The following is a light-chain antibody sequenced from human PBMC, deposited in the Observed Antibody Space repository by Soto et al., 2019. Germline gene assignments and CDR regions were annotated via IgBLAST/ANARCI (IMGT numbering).Light chain of an antibody. V-gene: IGKV3-20*01. CDR3: QHYDSSPMT. CDR2: GAS. J-gene: IGKJ1*01. Sequence: EIVLTQSPGTLSLSPGERATLSCRASHSVRDDYLAWYQQKPDQAPRLLIYGASSRATGIPDRFSGSGSGTDFTLTISRLEPEDFAVYYCQHYDSSPMTFGQGTKVEIK. CDR1: HSVRDDY.